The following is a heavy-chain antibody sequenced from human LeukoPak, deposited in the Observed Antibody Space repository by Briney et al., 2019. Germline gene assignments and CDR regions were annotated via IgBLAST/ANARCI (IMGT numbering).Heavy chain of an antibody. CDR3: ARSHNYDSSGYYYAD. Sequence: PSETLSLTCTVSGYSISSGYYWGWIRRPPGKGLEWIGSIYHSGSTYYNPSLKSRVTISVDTSKNQFSLKLSSVTAADTAVYYCARSHNYDSSGYYYADWGQGTLVTASS. V-gene: IGHV4-38-2*02. CDR2: IYHSGST. D-gene: IGHD3-22*01. CDR1: GYSISSGYY. J-gene: IGHJ4*02.